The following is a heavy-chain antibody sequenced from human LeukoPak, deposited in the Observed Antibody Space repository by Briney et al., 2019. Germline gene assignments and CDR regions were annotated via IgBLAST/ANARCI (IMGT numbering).Heavy chain of an antibody. V-gene: IGHV3-53*01. CDR2: MFSAGST. Sequence: PGGSLRLSCAASGFTVSSNYMSWVRQAPGKGLEWVSAMFSAGSTDYADSVKGRFAISRDNSKNTLYLQLNSLRSEDTAVYYCAADVREQLVFDYWGQGTLVTVSS. CDR3: AADVREQLVFDY. D-gene: IGHD6-6*01. J-gene: IGHJ4*02. CDR1: GFTVSSNY.